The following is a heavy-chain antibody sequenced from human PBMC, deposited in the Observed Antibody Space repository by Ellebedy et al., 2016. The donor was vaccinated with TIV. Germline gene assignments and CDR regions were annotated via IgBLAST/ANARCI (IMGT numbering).Heavy chain of an antibody. Sequence: SLKISXAASGFTFDDYAMHWVRQAPGKGLEWVSGISWNSGSIGYADSVKGRFTISRDNAKNSLYLQMNSLRVEDTALYYCAKEIPYYYYMDVWGKGTTVTVSS. J-gene: IGHJ6*03. CDR1: GFTFDDYA. V-gene: IGHV3-9*01. CDR2: ISWNSGSI. CDR3: AKEIPYYYYMDV.